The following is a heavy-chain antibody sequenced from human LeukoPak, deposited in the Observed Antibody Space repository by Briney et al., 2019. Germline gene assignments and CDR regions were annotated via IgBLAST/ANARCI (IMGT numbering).Heavy chain of an antibody. V-gene: IGHV3-23*01. CDR3: AKALGDSSGI. CDR2: ISVSGGGT. CDR1: GFTFSSYA. J-gene: IGHJ3*02. Sequence: PGGSLRLSCEASGFTFSSYALSWVRQAPGKGLEWVSGISVSGGGTYYADSVKGRFTVSRDNSKNTLSLQMNSLRVEDTAVYYCAKALGDSSGIWGQGTMVTVSS. D-gene: IGHD3-22*01.